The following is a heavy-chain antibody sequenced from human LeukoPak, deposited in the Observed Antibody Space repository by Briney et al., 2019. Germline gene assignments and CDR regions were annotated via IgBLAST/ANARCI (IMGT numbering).Heavy chain of an antibody. CDR3: ARVYDSSGYCGFDY. J-gene: IGHJ4*02. V-gene: IGHV1-2*02. Sequence: ASVKVSCKASGYTFTGYYMHWVRQAPGQGLEWMGWINPNSGGTNYAQKFQGRVTMTRDTSISTAYMELSRLRSDDTAVYYCARVYDSSGYCGFDYWGQGTLVTVSS. D-gene: IGHD3-22*01. CDR1: GYTFTGYY. CDR2: INPNSGGT.